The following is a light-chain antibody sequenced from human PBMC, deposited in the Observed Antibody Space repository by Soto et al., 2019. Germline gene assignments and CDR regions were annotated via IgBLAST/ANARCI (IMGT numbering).Light chain of an antibody. CDR3: CSYAGSYTLL. CDR1: SSDVGGYNY. V-gene: IGLV2-11*01. J-gene: IGLJ2*01. Sequence: QSALTQPRSVSGSPGQSVTISCTGTSSDVGGYNYVFWYQHHPGKAPKLMIYDVSERPSGVPDRFSGSKSDNTASLTISGLQAEDDADYYCCSYAGSYTLLFGGGTKLTVL. CDR2: DVS.